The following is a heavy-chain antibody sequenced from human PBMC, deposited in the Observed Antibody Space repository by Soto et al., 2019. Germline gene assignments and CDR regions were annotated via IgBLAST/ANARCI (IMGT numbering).Heavy chain of an antibody. CDR1: GYTLTELS. V-gene: IGHV1-24*01. Sequence: ASVKVSCKVSGYTLTELSMHWVRQAPGKGLEWMGGFDPEDGETIYAQKFQGRVTMTEDTSTDTAYMELSSLRSEDTAVYYCATVCGSCYSVNYYYGMDVWGQGTTVTVSS. CDR3: ATVCGSCYSVNYYYGMDV. D-gene: IGHD2-15*01. CDR2: FDPEDGET. J-gene: IGHJ6*02.